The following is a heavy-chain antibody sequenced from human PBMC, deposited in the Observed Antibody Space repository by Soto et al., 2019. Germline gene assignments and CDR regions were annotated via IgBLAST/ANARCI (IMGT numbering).Heavy chain of an antibody. CDR1: GFTFSSYA. Sequence: AGGSLRLSCAASGFTFSSYAMSWVRQAPGKGLEWVSAISGSGGSTYYADSVKGRFTISRDNSKNTLYLQMNSLRAEDTAVYYCAKDKSVYSSGWSEYFQHWGQGTLVTVSS. CDR3: AKDKSVYSSGWSEYFQH. D-gene: IGHD6-19*01. V-gene: IGHV3-23*01. CDR2: ISGSGGST. J-gene: IGHJ1*01.